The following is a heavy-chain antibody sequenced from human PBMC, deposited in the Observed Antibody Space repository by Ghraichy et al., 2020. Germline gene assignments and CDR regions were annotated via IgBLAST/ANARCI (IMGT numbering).Heavy chain of an antibody. CDR3: AKVLGATTGSHPFDY. D-gene: IGHD1-26*01. CDR1: GFTFSSYA. CDR2: ISYDGGNE. V-gene: IGHV3-30*18. Sequence: GGSLRLSCAASGFTFSSYAMHWVRQAPGKGLEWVAVISYDGGNEYYADSVKGRFTISRDNSKNTLYLQMNSLRTEDTAVYSCAKVLGATTGSHPFDYWGQGTLVTVSS. J-gene: IGHJ4*02.